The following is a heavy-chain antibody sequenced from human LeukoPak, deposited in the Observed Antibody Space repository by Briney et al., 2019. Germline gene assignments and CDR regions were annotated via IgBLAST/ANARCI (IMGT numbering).Heavy chain of an antibody. Sequence: AASVKVSCKASGYTFTGYYMHWVRQAPGQGLEWMGWINPNSGGTNYAQKFQGRVTMTRDTSISTAYMELSRLRSDDTAVYYCARDRRDLSKPGIAVAGTADRYYYYMDVWGKGTTVTVSS. CDR1: GYTFTGYY. V-gene: IGHV1-2*02. CDR3: ARDRRDLSKPGIAVAGTADRYYYYMDV. CDR2: INPNSGGT. D-gene: IGHD6-19*01. J-gene: IGHJ6*03.